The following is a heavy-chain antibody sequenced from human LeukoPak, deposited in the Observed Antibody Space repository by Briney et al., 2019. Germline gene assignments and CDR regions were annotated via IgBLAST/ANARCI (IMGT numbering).Heavy chain of an antibody. V-gene: IGHV1-8*03. CDR2: MDPNTDNT. Sequence: GASVKVSCKASGYTFTKYDIHWVRQATGQGLEWMAWMDPNTDNTAYAQEFQGRVTITRNTSISTAYMGLRSLRSEDTAVDYFARGVNLWDMDVWGKGTTVTVSS. D-gene: IGHD3-10*01. J-gene: IGHJ6*03. CDR3: ARGVNLWDMDV. CDR1: GYTFTKYD.